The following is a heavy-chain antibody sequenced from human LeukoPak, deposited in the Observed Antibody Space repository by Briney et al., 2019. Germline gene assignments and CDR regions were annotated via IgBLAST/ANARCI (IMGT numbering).Heavy chain of an antibody. Sequence: ASVKVSCKAFGYTFINYGISWVRQAPGQGLEWMGWISAHNGDTNYAQKFQGRVIMTTDTSTSTIYMELRSLRSDDTAVYYCARELREEMVPELETDAFDIWGQGTLVTVSS. CDR1: GYTFINYG. J-gene: IGHJ3*02. D-gene: IGHD5-24*01. CDR2: ISAHNGDT. V-gene: IGHV1-18*01. CDR3: ARELREEMVPELETDAFDI.